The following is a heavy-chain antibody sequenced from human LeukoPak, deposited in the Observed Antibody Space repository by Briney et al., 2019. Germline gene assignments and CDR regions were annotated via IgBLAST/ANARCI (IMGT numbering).Heavy chain of an antibody. D-gene: IGHD6-13*01. Sequence: ASVKVSCKVSGYTLTELSMHWVRQAPGKGLEWMGGFDPEDGETIYAQKFQGRVTMTEDTSTDTAYMELSSLRSEDTAVYYCARSSIAAAGTGDYYYYYGMDVWGQGTTVTVSS. V-gene: IGHV1-24*01. CDR2: FDPEDGET. CDR3: ARSSIAAAGTGDYYYYYGMDV. CDR1: GYTLTELS. J-gene: IGHJ6*02.